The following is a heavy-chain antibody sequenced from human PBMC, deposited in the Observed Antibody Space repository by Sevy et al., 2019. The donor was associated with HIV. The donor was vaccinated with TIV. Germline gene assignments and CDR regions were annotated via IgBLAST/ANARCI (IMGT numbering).Heavy chain of an antibody. D-gene: IGHD2-2*01. CDR1: GLSFTSAW. J-gene: IGHJ6*02. Sequence: GGSLRLSCAASGLSFTSAWMSWVRQAPGKGLEWVGRIKSKTDGERTDYPAPVRGRFTISRDDSNNTLYLQMKSLETEDTAVYYCTTTLSTAHYMVVWGQGTTVTVSS. V-gene: IGHV3-15*01. CDR3: TTTLSTAHYMVV. CDR2: IKSKTDGERT.